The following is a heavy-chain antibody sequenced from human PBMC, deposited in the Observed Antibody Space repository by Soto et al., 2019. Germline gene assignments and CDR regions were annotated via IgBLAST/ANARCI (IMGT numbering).Heavy chain of an antibody. D-gene: IGHD5-12*01. J-gene: IGHJ4*02. Sequence: ASVKVSCKASGYTFTSYGISWVRQAPGQGLEWMGWISAYNGNTNYAQKLRGRVTMTTDTSTSTAYMELRSLRSDDTAVYYCERGWKWLRFGGYFDYWGQGTLVNVSS. CDR3: ERGWKWLRFGGYFDY. CDR2: ISAYNGNT. V-gene: IGHV1-18*01. CDR1: GYTFTSYG.